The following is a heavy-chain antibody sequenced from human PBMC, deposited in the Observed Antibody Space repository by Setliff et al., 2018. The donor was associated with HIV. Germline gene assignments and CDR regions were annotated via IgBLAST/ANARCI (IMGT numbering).Heavy chain of an antibody. Sequence: GGSLRLSCAASGFPFYNYAMHWVRQAPGKGLEWVAVISFDGNNKHSADSVKGRFTISRDNSKNTLFLQMNSLRAEDTAVYYCAKDGYSYGSSSYFDYWGQGTLVTVSS. CDR2: ISFDGNNK. CDR3: AKDGYSYGSSSYFDY. CDR1: GFPFYNYA. V-gene: IGHV3-30*04. D-gene: IGHD5-18*01. J-gene: IGHJ4*02.